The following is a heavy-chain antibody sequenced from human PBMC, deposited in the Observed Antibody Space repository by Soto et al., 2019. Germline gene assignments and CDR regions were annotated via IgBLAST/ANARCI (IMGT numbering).Heavy chain of an antibody. Sequence: ASVKVSCKASGYTFTSYDINWVRQATGQGLEWMGWMNPNSGNTGYAQKFQGRVTVTRNTSISTAYMELSSLRSEDTAVYYCARRLSSGWYYWFDPWGRGTLVTVSS. CDR3: ARRLSSGWYYWFDP. J-gene: IGHJ5*02. V-gene: IGHV1-8*01. D-gene: IGHD6-19*01. CDR2: MNPNSGNT. CDR1: GYTFTSYD.